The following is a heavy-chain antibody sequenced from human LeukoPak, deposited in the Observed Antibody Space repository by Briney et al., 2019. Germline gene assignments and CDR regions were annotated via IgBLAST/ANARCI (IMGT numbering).Heavy chain of an antibody. J-gene: IGHJ4*02. CDR2: INYHGSDK. Sequence: RSGGSLRLSCAASGFTFSDYWMQWVRQAPGKGLEWVANINYHGSDKYLVDSVKGRFTISRDIAKNSLFLQMNSLRDEDTAVYYCTRGDPDYWGQGTLVTVSS. CDR3: TRGDPDY. CDR1: GFTFSDYW. D-gene: IGHD2-21*02. V-gene: IGHV3-7*01.